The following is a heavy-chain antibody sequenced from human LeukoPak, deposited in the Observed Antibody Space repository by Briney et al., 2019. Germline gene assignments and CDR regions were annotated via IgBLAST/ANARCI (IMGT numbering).Heavy chain of an antibody. CDR3: ARRPGAGSRDCWFDP. J-gene: IGHJ5*02. CDR1: GGSISSDNHY. Sequence: NASETPSLTCTVSGGSISSDNHYWGWIRQPAGKGLEWIGRISTSGDTHYNPSLKSRVTISVDTSKNQFSLKLSSVTAADTAVYYCARRPGAGSRDCWFDPWGQGTLVTVSS. CDR2: ISTSGDT. V-gene: IGHV4-61*02. D-gene: IGHD2-21*01.